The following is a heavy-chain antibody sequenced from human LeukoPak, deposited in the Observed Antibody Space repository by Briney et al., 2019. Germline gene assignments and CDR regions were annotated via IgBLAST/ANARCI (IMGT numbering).Heavy chain of an antibody. CDR1: GGSISSYY. J-gene: IGHJ6*02. Sequence: SETLSLTCTVSGGSISSYYWSWIRQPAGKGLEWIGRIYTSGSTNYNPSLKSRVTMSVDTSKNQFSLKLSSVTAADTAVYYCARAYYYDSSGYYYPNYYYYYGMDVWGQGTTVTVSS. CDR2: IYTSGST. CDR3: ARAYYYDSSGYYYPNYYYYYGMDV. V-gene: IGHV4-4*07. D-gene: IGHD3-22*01.